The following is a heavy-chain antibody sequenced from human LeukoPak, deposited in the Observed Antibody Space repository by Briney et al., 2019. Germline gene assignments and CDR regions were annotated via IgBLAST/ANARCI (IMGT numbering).Heavy chain of an antibody. CDR3: ARDHQVFYYYYMDV. J-gene: IGHJ6*03. CDR2: IYYGGST. CDR1: GGSISSYY. Sequence: SETLSLTCTVSGGSISSYYWSWIRQPPGKGLEWIGYIYYGGSTNYNPSLKSRVTISVDTSKNQFSLKLSSVTAADTAVYYCARDHQVFYYYYMDVWGKGTTVAVSS. V-gene: IGHV4-59*12. D-gene: IGHD2-2*01.